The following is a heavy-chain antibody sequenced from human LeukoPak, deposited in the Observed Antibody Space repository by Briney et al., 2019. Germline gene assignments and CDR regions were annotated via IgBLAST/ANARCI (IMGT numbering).Heavy chain of an antibody. V-gene: IGHV1-8*01. CDR1: GYTFTSYD. Sequence: ASVKVSCKASGYTFTSYDINWVRQATGQGLEWMGWMNPNSGNTGYAQKFQGRVTMTRNTSISTGYMELSSLRSEDTAVYYCARVMYTSGWYDYYYMDVWGKGTTVTISS. CDR2: MNPNSGNT. D-gene: IGHD6-19*01. CDR3: ARVMYTSGWYDYYYMDV. J-gene: IGHJ6*03.